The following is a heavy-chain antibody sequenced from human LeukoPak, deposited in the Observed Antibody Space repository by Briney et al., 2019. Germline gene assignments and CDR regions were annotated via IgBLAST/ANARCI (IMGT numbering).Heavy chain of an antibody. CDR3: ARDLSAVAGTGGTY. CDR2: IKQDGSGK. V-gene: IGHV3-7*01. CDR1: GFTFSSYW. Sequence: PGGSLRLSCAASGFTFSSYWMSWVRQAPGKGLEWVANIKQDGSGKYYVDSVKGRFTISRDNAKNSLYLQMSSLRAEDTAVYYCARDLSAVAGTGGTYWGQGTLVTVSS. D-gene: IGHD6-19*01. J-gene: IGHJ4*02.